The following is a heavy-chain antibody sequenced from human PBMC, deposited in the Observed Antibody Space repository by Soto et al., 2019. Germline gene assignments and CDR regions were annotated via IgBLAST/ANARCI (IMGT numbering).Heavy chain of an antibody. Sequence: GGSLRLSCAASGFTFSSYDMHWVRQATGKGLEWVPAIGTAGDTYYPGSVKGRFTISRENAKNSLYLQMNSLRAGDTAVYYCARSSGSYYYYGMDVWGQGTTVTVSS. D-gene: IGHD1-26*01. CDR1: GFTFSSYD. CDR3: ARSSGSYYYYGMDV. V-gene: IGHV3-13*04. CDR2: IGTAGDT. J-gene: IGHJ6*02.